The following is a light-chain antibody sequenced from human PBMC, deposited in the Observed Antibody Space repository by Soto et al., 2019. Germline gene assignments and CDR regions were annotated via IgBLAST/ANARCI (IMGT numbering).Light chain of an antibody. Sequence: EIVLTQSPATLSLSPGERATLSCRASQSVGSSLAWYQQKAGQAPRLLISDAFNRATGIPARFSGSGFGTDFTLTISSLEPEDFAVYYCQQRSIWPNAFGQGTRLDIK. CDR2: DAF. CDR1: QSVGSS. V-gene: IGKV3-11*01. CDR3: QQRSIWPNA. J-gene: IGKJ2*01.